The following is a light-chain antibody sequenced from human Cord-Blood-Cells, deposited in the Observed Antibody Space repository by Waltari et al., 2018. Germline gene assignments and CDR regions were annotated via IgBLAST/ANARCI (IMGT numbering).Light chain of an antibody. CDR1: QSLLHSDGMTY. J-gene: IGKJ1*01. Sequence: DIVMTQTPLSLSVTPGQPASISCKSSQSLLHSDGMTYLYWYLQKPGQSPPHLIYEVSSLFSVLPDRFSGSGSGTDFTLKIMRVEAEDVGIYYCMQGIHLTWTFGQGTKVEIK. CDR2: EVS. V-gene: IGKV2-29*02. CDR3: MQGIHLTWT.